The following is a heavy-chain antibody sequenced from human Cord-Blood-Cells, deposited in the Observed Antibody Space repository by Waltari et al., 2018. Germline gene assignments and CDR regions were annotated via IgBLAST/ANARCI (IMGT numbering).Heavy chain of an antibody. Sequence: QVQLVQSGAEVKKPGASVKVSCKASGYTFTGYYMHWVRQAPGQGLEWMGWINPNRGGTNYAQKFQGRGTMTRDTSSSTAYMELSRLRSDDTAVYYCARDAARAYGMDVWGQGTTVTVSS. J-gene: IGHJ6*02. CDR2: INPNRGGT. D-gene: IGHD5-18*01. CDR3: ARDAARAYGMDV. CDR1: GYTFTGYY. V-gene: IGHV1-2*02.